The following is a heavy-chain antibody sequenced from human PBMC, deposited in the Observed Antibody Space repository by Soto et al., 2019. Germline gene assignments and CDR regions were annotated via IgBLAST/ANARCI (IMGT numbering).Heavy chain of an antibody. CDR2: ISAYNGNT. D-gene: IGHD6-19*01. J-gene: IGHJ4*02. V-gene: IGHV1-18*04. CDR3: ARRTISRGCSYNRFDH. Sequence: ASVKVSCKASGYTFTSYGISWVRQASGQGLEWMGWISAYNGNTNFAQKLQGRVTMTTDTSLRIADMELRSPRSDAAAVYYCARRTISRGCSYNRFDHLGQGIWVTVSS. CDR1: GYTFTSYG.